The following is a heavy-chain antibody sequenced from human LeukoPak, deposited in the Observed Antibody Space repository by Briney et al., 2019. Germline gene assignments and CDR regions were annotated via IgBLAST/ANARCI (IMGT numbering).Heavy chain of an antibody. V-gene: IGHV1-69*13. CDR2: IIPIFGTA. J-gene: IGHJ4*02. Sequence: SVKVSCKASGGTFSSYAISWVRQAPGQGLEWMGGIIPIFGTANYAQKFQGRVTITADESTSTAYIELSSLRSEDTAVYYCAREEYYYDSSGPGYFDYWGQGTLVTVSS. D-gene: IGHD3-22*01. CDR3: AREEYYYDSSGPGYFDY. CDR1: GGTFSSYA.